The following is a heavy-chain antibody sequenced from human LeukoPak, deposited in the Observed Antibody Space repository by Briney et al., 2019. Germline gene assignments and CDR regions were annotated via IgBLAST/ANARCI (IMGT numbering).Heavy chain of an antibody. CDR2: ISGDGATT. Sequence: GGSLRLSCAVSGFTFDDYAMHWVRQAPGKGLEWVSLISGDGATTYYADSVKGRFTISRDNSKNSPYLQMNSLRTKDTALYYCAKTPPSYGRWGQGTLVTVSS. CDR1: GFTFDDYA. J-gene: IGHJ4*02. CDR3: AKTPPSYGR. V-gene: IGHV3-43*02. D-gene: IGHD1-14*01.